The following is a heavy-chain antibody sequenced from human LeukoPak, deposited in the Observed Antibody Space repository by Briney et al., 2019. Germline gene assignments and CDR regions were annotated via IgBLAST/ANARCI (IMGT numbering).Heavy chain of an antibody. D-gene: IGHD3-16*02. Sequence: SETLSLTCAVYGGSFSGYYWSRIRQPPGKGLEWIGEINHSGSTNYNPSLKSRVTISVGTSKNQFSLKLSSVTAADTAVYYCARTRLGDYIWGSYRNYPSAYYFDYWGQGTLVTVSS. J-gene: IGHJ4*02. CDR3: ARTRLGDYIWGSYRNYPSAYYFDY. CDR1: GGSFSGYY. V-gene: IGHV4-34*01. CDR2: INHSGST.